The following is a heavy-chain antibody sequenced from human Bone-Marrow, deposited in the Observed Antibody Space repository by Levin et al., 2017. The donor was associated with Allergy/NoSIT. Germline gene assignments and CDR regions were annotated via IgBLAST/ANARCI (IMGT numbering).Heavy chain of an antibody. V-gene: IGHV3-11*01. CDR1: GFTFSDYY. CDR2: ISSSGSTI. CDR3: ARVGGQLPSYPYYYYYGMDV. D-gene: IGHD2-2*01. Sequence: GGSLRLSCAASGFTFSDYYMSWIRQAPGKGLEWVSYISSSGSTIYYADSVKGRFTISRDNAKNSLYLQMNSLRAEDTAVYYCARVGGQLPSYPYYYYYGMDVWGQGTTVTVSS. J-gene: IGHJ6*02.